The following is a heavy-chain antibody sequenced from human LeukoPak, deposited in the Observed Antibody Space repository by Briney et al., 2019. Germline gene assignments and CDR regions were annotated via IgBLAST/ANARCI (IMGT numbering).Heavy chain of an antibody. D-gene: IGHD1-1*01. Sequence: GGSLRLSCAASGFTFDQHDMHWVRQVPGKGLERLCLITKDGGTKHYADSVKGRFSISRDNSRNSLSLQMNSLRGEDAALYFCAKRSGAPNNFDYWGQGVLVTVSS. J-gene: IGHJ4*02. CDR3: AKRSGAPNNFDY. CDR1: GFTFDQHD. CDR2: ITKDGGTK. V-gene: IGHV3-43*02.